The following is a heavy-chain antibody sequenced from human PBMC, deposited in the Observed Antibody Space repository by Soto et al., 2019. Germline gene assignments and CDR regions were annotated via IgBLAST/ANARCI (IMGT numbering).Heavy chain of an antibody. CDR3: TKGDLGITMIQDFDY. Sequence: PGGSLRLSCAASGFTFSNAWMNWVRQAPGKGLEWVGRIKSKTDGGTTDYAAPVKGRFTISRDDSKNTLYLQMNSLKTEDTAVYYCTKGDLGITMIQDFDYWGQGTLVTVSS. D-gene: IGHD3-22*01. CDR2: IKSKTDGGTT. CDR1: GFTFSNAW. V-gene: IGHV3-15*07. J-gene: IGHJ4*02.